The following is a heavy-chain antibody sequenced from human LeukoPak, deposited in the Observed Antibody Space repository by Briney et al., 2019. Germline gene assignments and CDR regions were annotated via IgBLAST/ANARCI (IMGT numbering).Heavy chain of an antibody. D-gene: IGHD1-1*01. V-gene: IGHV3-23*01. CDR1: GFTFSSYA. CDR2: ISGSGGST. J-gene: IGHJ3*02. CDR3: AKDRTGTTRMMSGGAFDI. Sequence: GGSLRLSCAASGFTFSSYAMSWVRQAPGKGLEWVSAISGSGGSTYYADSVKGRFTISRDNSKNTLYLQMNSLRAEDTAVYYCAKDRTGTTRMMSGGAFDIWGQGTMVTVSS.